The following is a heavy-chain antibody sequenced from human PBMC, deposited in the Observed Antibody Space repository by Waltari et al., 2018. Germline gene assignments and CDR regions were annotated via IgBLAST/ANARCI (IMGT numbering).Heavy chain of an antibody. J-gene: IGHJ4*02. CDR2: INPDGSIT. Sequence: EVQLVESGGGLVQPGGSLRLSCAASGFMFSSYWMHWVRQAPGKGLVSVSKINPDGSITRYADSVKGRFTISRDNAKNTLFLQMNSLRGEDTAVYYCVMYSSTFLGDCWGQGTLVNVSS. CDR3: VMYSSTFLGDC. V-gene: IGHV3-74*01. CDR1: GFMFSSYW. D-gene: IGHD6-13*01.